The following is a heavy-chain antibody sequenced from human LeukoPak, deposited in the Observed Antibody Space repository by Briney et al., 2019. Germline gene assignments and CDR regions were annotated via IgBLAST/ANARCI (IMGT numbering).Heavy chain of an antibody. V-gene: IGHV3-21*01. CDR1: GFTFSSYD. D-gene: IGHD5-18*01. CDR2: ISSSSSYI. J-gene: IGHJ4*02. Sequence: PGGSLRLSCAASGFTFSSYDMHWVRQAPGKGLERVSSISSSSSYIYYADSVKGRFTISRDNAKNSLYLQMNSLRAEDTAVFYCARTFYTDVDTALLTSLDYWGQGTLVTVSS. CDR3: ARTFYTDVDTALLTSLDY.